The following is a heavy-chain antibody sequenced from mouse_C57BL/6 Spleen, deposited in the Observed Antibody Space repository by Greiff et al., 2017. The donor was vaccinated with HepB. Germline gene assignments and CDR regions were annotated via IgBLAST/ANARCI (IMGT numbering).Heavy chain of an antibody. D-gene: IGHD2-4*01. Sequence: EVNLVESGGDLVKPGGSLKLSCAASGFTFSSYGMSWVRQTPDKRLEWVATISSGGSYTYYPDSVKGRFTISRDNAKNTLYLQMSSLKSEDTAMYYCARHDYDDGAWFAYWGQGTLVTVSA. CDR2: ISSGGSYT. J-gene: IGHJ3*01. CDR3: ARHDYDDGAWFAY. CDR1: GFTFSSYG. V-gene: IGHV5-6*01.